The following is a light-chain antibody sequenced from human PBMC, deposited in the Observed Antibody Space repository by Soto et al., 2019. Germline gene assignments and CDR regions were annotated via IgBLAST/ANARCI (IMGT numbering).Light chain of an antibody. V-gene: IGLV1-51*01. CDR3: ATWDSSLSAVL. J-gene: IGLJ2*01. CDR1: SSNVGNNY. CDR2: DNN. Sequence: QSMLTQPPSVSAAPGQKVTISCSGSSSNVGNNYVSWYQQLPETAPNLLIYDNNMRPSGIPDRFSGSKSGTSATLGITGLQTGDEADYYCATWDSSLSAVLFGGGTKLTVL.